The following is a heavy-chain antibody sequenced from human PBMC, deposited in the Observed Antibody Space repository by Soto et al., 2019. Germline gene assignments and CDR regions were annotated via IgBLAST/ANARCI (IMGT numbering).Heavy chain of an antibody. CDR1: GGSISSGGYY. D-gene: IGHD3-16*01. J-gene: IGHJ4*02. CDR3: ARRYVGNFDY. CDR2: IYYSGST. V-gene: IGHV4-31*03. Sequence: SQTLSLTCTVSGGSISSGGYYWSWIRQHPGKGLEWIGYIYYSGSTYYNPSLKSRVTISVDTSKNQFSLKLSSVTAADTAVYDGARRYVGNFDYWGQGTLVTSPQ.